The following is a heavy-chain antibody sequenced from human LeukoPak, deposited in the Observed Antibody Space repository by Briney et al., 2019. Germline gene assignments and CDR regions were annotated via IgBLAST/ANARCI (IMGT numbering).Heavy chain of an antibody. CDR1: GGSIARGGYS. J-gene: IGHJ5*02. V-gene: IGHV4-30-2*01. CDR2: IYETGSS. CDR3: ARRTGWVDP. Sequence: SETLSLTCIVSGGSIARGGYSWTWLRQPPGKGLEWIGGIYETGSSHYNPSLKSRVTISVDFAKNHFSLSLTTVTAADTAVYYCARRTGWVDPWGQGTLVTVSS.